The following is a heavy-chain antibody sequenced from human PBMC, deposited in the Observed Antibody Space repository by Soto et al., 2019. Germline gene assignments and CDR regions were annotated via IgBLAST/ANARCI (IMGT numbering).Heavy chain of an antibody. CDR2: ISRDGSNK. J-gene: IGHJ4*02. V-gene: IGHV3-30*03. D-gene: IGHD2-21*02. CDR1: GVTFSSSA. CDR3: AVLVAATAKFDF. Sequence: QVQLVESGGGVVQPGRSLRISSAASGVTFSSSAMHWVRKAPGKGLEWVAVISRDGSNKYYADSVQGRFIISIDNSNDTVYLQVNSLIAEDTAVYYCAVLVAATAKFDFWGRGTLVTVSS.